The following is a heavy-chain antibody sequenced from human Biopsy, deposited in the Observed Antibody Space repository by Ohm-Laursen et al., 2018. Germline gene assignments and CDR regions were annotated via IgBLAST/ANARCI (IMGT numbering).Heavy chain of an antibody. Sequence: SVNVSCKTSGYSFTIYYMHWVRQAPGQGLEWMGMINPIGSTTSYPQIFQGRVTMTRDTSKSTVYMELSSLRSADTAVYFCARNTGWYGDLYYFDYWGQGTLVTVSS. CDR1: GYSFTIYY. J-gene: IGHJ4*02. D-gene: IGHD6-19*01. CDR2: INPIGSTT. CDR3: ARNTGWYGDLYYFDY. V-gene: IGHV1-46*01.